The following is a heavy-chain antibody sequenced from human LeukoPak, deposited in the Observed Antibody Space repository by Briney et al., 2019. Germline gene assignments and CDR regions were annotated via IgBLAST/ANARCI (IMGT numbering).Heavy chain of an antibody. V-gene: IGHV4-30-4*08. J-gene: IGHJ3*02. CDR1: GGSISSGDYY. Sequence: SQTLSLTCTVSGGSISSGDYYWSWIRQPPGKGLEWIGYIYYSGSTHYNPSLKSRVTISVDTSKNQFSLKLSSVTAADTAVYYCARDGLFREVGANENAFDIWGQGTMVTVSS. CDR3: ARDGLFREVGANENAFDI. CDR2: IYYSGST. D-gene: IGHD1-26*01.